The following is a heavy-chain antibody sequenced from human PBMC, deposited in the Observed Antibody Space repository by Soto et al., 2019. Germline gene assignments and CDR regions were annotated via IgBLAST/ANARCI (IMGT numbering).Heavy chain of an antibody. V-gene: IGHV1-46*01. CDR1: GYTFTSYY. CDR3: ARTSGTYYYYGMDV. CDR2: INPSGGST. J-gene: IGHJ6*02. Sequence: ASVKVSCRASGYTFTSYYMHWVRQAPGQELEWMGVINPSGGSTSYAQKFQGRVTMTRDTSTSTVYMELSSLRSEDTAVYYCARTSGTYYYYGMDVWGQGTTVTVSS.